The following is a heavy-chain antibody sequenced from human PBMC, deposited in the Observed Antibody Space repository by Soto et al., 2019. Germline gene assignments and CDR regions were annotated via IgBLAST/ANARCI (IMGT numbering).Heavy chain of an antibody. V-gene: IGHV4-34*01. D-gene: IGHD4-17*01. J-gene: IGHJ6*02. Sequence: SETLSLTCAVYGGSFSGYYWSWIRQPPGKGLEWIGEINHSGSTNYNPSLKSRVTISVDTSKNQFSLKLSSVTAADTAVYYCARASLRGFYYYYGMDVWGQGTTVTVSS. CDR1: GGSFSGYY. CDR3: ARASLRGFYYYYGMDV. CDR2: INHSGST.